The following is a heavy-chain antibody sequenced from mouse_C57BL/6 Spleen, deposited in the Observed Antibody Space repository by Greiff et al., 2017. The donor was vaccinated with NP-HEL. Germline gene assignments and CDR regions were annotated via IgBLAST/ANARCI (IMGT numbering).Heavy chain of an antibody. J-gene: IGHJ4*01. CDR3: ARGGVYYSNYGAMDY. Sequence: QVQLQQPGAELVKPGASVKLSCKASGYTFTSYWMQWVKQRPGQGLEWIGEIDPSDSYTNYNQKFKGKATLTVDTSSSTAYMQLSSLTSEDSAVYYCARGGVYYSNYGAMDYWGQGTSVTVSS. CDR1: GYTFTSYW. CDR2: IDPSDSYT. D-gene: IGHD2-5*01. V-gene: IGHV1-50*01.